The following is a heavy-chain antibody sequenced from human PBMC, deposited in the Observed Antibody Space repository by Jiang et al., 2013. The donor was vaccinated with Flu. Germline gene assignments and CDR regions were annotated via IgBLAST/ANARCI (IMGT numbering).Heavy chain of an antibody. CDR2: ISNSGST. CDR1: GGSISTDY. Sequence: SGSGLVKPSETLSLTCTVSGGSISTDYWSWIRQPPGKGLEWIGYISNSGSTNYNPSLKSRVTISIDTSKNQFSLKLSSVTAADTAVYYCARTPPGDFWSGYYIDYWGQGTLVTVSS. CDR3: ARTPPGDFWSGYYIDY. V-gene: IGHV4-59*01. J-gene: IGHJ4*02. D-gene: IGHD3-3*01.